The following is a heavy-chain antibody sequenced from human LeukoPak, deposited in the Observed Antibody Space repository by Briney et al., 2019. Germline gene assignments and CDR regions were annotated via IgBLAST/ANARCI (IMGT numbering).Heavy chain of an antibody. CDR3: AKDARSGYYRAAFDI. J-gene: IGHJ3*02. CDR2: ITGGRST. D-gene: IGHD3-3*01. Sequence: GGSLRLSCAASGFTFSNYAMSWVRQAPGKGLEWISGITGGRSTYYADSVKGRFTISRDNSKNTLYLQMNSLRAEDTAVYYCAKDARSGYYRAAFDIWGQGTMVTVSS. V-gene: IGHV3-23*01. CDR1: GFTFSNYA.